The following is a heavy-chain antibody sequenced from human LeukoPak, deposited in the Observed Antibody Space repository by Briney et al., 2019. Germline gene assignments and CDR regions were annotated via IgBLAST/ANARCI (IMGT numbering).Heavy chain of an antibody. CDR3: TRDPGGRFDY. CDR1: GFTFSSYS. Sequence: HTGGSLRLSCAASGFTFSSYSMNWVRQAPGKGLEWVSYISSSSSTIYYADSVKGRFTISRDNAKNSLYLQMNSLRADDTAVYYCTRDPGGRFDYWGQGTLVTVSS. D-gene: IGHD3-10*01. J-gene: IGHJ4*02. V-gene: IGHV3-48*01. CDR2: ISSSSSTI.